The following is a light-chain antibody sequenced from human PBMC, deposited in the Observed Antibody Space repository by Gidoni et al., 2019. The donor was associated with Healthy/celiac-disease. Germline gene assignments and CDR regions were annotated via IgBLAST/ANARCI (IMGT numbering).Light chain of an antibody. CDR1: SSDVGGYNY. CDR2: EVS. Sequence: QSALPQPASVSGSPGQSITISCTGTSSDVGGYNYVSWYQQHPGKAPKLMIYEVSNRPSGVSNRFYGSKSGNTASLTISGLQAEDEADYYCSSYTSSSTLVVFGGGTKLTVL. CDR3: SSYTSSSTLVV. J-gene: IGLJ2*01. V-gene: IGLV2-14*01.